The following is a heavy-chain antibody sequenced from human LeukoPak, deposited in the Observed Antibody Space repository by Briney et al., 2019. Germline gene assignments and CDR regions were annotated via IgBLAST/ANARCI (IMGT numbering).Heavy chain of an antibody. Sequence: EASVKVSCKASGGTFSSYAISWVRQAPGQGLEWMGGIIPIFGTANYAQKFQGRVTITADESTSTAYMELSSLRSEDTAVYYCARAPIVVVGHPGWFGPWGQGTLVTVSS. J-gene: IGHJ5*02. CDR3: ARAPIVVVGHPGWFGP. D-gene: IGHD3-22*01. CDR2: IIPIFGTA. V-gene: IGHV1-69*13. CDR1: GGTFSSYA.